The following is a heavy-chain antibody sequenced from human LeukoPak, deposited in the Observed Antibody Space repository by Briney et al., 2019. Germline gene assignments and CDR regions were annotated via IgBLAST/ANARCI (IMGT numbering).Heavy chain of an antibody. CDR2: IYYSGST. CDR3: AAESPFGLGFDY. J-gene: IGHJ4*02. D-gene: IGHD3-10*01. Sequence: SETLSLTCTVSGGSISSSSYYWGWIRQPPGKGLEWIGSIYYSGSTYYNPSLKSRVTISVDTSKNQFSLKLSSVTAADTAVYYCAAESPFGLGFDYWGQGTLVTVSS. CDR1: GGSISSSSYY. V-gene: IGHV4-39*01.